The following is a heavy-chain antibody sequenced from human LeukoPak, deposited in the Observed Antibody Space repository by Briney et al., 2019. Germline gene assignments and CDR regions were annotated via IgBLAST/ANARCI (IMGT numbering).Heavy chain of an antibody. CDR2: INHSGST. J-gene: IGHJ6*02. Sequence: SETLSLTCAVYGGSFSGYYWSWIRQPPGKGLEWIGEINHSGSTNYNPSLKSRVTISVDTSKNQFSLKLSSVTAADTAVYYCASLATTVTTGDYYYYGMDVWGQGTTVTVSS. D-gene: IGHD4-11*01. CDR3: ASLATTVTTGDYYYYGMDV. CDR1: GGSFSGYY. V-gene: IGHV4-34*01.